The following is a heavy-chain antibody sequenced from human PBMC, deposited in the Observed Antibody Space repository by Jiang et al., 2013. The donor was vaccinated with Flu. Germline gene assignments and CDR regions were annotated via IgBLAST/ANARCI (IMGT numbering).Heavy chain of an antibody. J-gene: IGHJ6*03. CDR2: IYPGDSDT. V-gene: IGHV5-51*01. CDR1: GYSFTSYW. CDR3: ARHSYVDTAMVGADYYYMDV. Sequence: GAEVKKPGESLKISCKGSGYSFTSYWIGWVRQMPGKGLEWMGIIYPGDSDTRYSPSFQGQVTISADKSISTAYLQWSSLKASDTAMYYCARHSYVDTAMVGADYYYMDVWGKGTTVTVSS. D-gene: IGHD5-18*01.